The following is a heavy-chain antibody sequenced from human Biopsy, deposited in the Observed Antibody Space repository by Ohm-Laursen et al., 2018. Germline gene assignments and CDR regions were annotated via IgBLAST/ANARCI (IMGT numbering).Heavy chain of an antibody. D-gene: IGHD1-20*01. CDR2: MNHGGST. CDR1: GGSIRGSTYY. Sequence: SETLSLTCNVSGGSIRGSTYYWGWIRQPPGKGLEWIGEMNHGGSTNYNSSLKSRVTISVDTSKNQFSLKLNSVTAADTAVYYCARGSNWNDWSFDYWGQGTVVTVPS. J-gene: IGHJ4*02. V-gene: IGHV4-39*07. CDR3: ARGSNWNDWSFDY.